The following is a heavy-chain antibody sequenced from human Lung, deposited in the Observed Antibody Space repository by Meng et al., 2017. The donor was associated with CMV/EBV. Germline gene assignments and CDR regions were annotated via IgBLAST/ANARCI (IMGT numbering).Heavy chain of an antibody. J-gene: IGHJ6*02. CDR1: GFSFSNYG. D-gene: IGHD3-10*01. Sequence: GESLKISCVASGFSFSNYGLNWVRQAPGKGLEWVAVIGYDGCDKYYIDSVKGRFSISIDNSKNTLHLQMNNLMAEDTAVYYCAKNLREFNAGSNPGGYGMDDWGQGTMVTVSS. CDR2: IGYDGCDK. CDR3: AKNLREFNAGSNPGGYGMDD. V-gene: IGHV3-33*06.